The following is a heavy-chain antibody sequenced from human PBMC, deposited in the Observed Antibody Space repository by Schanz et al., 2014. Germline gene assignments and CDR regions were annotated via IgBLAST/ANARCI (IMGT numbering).Heavy chain of an antibody. Sequence: EVQLVESGGALVQPGGSLRLSCAASGFTFSDHFMDWVRQAPGKGLEWVSSISSSSSYISYADSVKGRFTISRDNAKNSLYLQMNSLRAEDTAVYYCARPSDSSWYMDVWGKGTTVTVSS. CDR3: ARPSDSSWYMDV. J-gene: IGHJ6*03. CDR1: GFTFSDHF. V-gene: IGHV3-21*01. CDR2: ISSSSSYI. D-gene: IGHD2-21*02.